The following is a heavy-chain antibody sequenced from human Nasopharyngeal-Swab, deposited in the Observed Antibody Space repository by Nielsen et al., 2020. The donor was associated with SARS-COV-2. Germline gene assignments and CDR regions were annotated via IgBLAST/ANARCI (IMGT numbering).Heavy chain of an antibody. CDR1: GFVVSSSF. CDR2: TYSGGSGT. V-gene: IGHV3-53*01. CDR3: AKGGVSVYGDSYYFDF. Sequence: GESLKISCAGSGFVVSSSFMSWVRQAPGKGLEWVSVTYSGGSGTYYADSVKGRFTISRDNSKNTLYLQMNSLRADDTAVYYCAKGGVSVYGDSYYFDFWGQGTLVTVSS. J-gene: IGHJ4*02. D-gene: IGHD4-17*01.